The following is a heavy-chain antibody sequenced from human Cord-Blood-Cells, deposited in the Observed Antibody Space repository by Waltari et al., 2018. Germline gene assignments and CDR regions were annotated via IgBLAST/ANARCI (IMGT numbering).Heavy chain of an antibody. CDR3: ARSASLGSLRYFDY. CDR2: INPNSGGT. J-gene: IGHJ4*02. Sequence: QVQLVQSGAEVKKPGASVKVSCKASGYTFTGYYMHWVRQAPGQGLEWMGWINPNSGGTNYAQKFQGWVTMTRDTSISTAYMELSRLRSDDTAMYYCARSASLGSLRYFDYWGQGTLVTVSS. CDR1: GYTFTGYY. V-gene: IGHV1-2*04. D-gene: IGHD3-16*01.